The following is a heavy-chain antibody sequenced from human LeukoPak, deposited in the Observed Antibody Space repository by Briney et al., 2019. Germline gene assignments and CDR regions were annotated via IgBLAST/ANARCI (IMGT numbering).Heavy chain of an antibody. J-gene: IGHJ4*02. CDR3: ARGMIVDRRFDY. Sequence: SETLSLTCTVSNYSISSSSYYWGWIRQPPGKGLEWIGSIYYSGSTYYNPSLKSRVTISVDTSKNQFSLKLSSVTAADTAVYYCARGMIVDRRFDYWGQGTLVTVSS. CDR1: NYSISSSSYY. V-gene: IGHV4-39*07. CDR2: IYYSGST. D-gene: IGHD3-22*01.